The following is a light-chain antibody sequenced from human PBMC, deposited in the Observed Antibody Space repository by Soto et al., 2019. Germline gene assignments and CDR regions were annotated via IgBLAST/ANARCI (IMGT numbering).Light chain of an antibody. V-gene: IGLV2-23*01. CDR1: SSDVGSYNF. J-gene: IGLJ1*01. Sequence: QSVLTQPAPVSGSPGQSITISCTGTSSDVGSYNFVSWYQQYPGKVPKLMIFEGTKRSSGVSNRFSGSKSGNTASLTISGLQAEDEADYYCLSYAGRTYVFGTGTKVTVL. CDR3: LSYAGRTYV. CDR2: EGT.